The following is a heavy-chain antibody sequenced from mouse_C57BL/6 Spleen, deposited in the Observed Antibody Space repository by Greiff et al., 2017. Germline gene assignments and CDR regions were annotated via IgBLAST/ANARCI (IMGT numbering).Heavy chain of an antibody. D-gene: IGHD2-3*01. V-gene: IGHV1-7*01. CDR2: INPSSGYT. Sequence: VQVVESGAELAKPGASVKLSCKASGYTFTSYWMHWVKQRPGQGLEWIGYINPSSGYTKYNQKFKDKATLTADKSSSTAYMQLSSLTYEDSAVYYCAREALSYDGYSTWFAYWGQGTLVTVSA. CDR1: GYTFTSYW. CDR3: AREALSYDGYSTWFAY. J-gene: IGHJ3*01.